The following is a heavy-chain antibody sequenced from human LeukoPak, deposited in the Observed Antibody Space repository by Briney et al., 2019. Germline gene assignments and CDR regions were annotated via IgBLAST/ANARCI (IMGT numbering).Heavy chain of an antibody. CDR2: ISAYNGNT. J-gene: IGHJ4*02. V-gene: IGHV1-18*01. CDR1: GYTFTNYA. D-gene: IGHD1-26*01. Sequence: GASVKVSCKASGYTFTNYAISWVRQAPGQGLEWMGWISAYNGNTNYAQNLQGRVTMTTDTSTSTAYMELSSLRSEDTAVYNCATDLDDSEEGDYWGQGTLVTVSS. CDR3: ATDLDDSEEGDY.